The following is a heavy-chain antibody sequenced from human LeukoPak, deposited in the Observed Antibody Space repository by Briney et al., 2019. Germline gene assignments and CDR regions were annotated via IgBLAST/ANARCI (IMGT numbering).Heavy chain of an antibody. J-gene: IGHJ4*02. Sequence: GGSLRLSCAASGFTFDDYAMHWVRQAPGKGLEWVSGISWDSGSIGYADSVKGRFTISRDNAKNSLYLQMNSLRAEDTALYYCAKGLRGVIMSIFDYWGQGTLVTVSS. CDR1: GFTFDDYA. V-gene: IGHV3-9*01. CDR3: AKGLRGVIMSIFDY. D-gene: IGHD3-10*01. CDR2: ISWDSGSI.